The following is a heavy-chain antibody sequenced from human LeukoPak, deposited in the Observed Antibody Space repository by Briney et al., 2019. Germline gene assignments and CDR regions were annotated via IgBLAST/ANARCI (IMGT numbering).Heavy chain of an antibody. CDR2: ISYDGSNK. CDR1: GFTFSSYA. Sequence: PGGSLRLSCAASGFTFSSYAMHWVRQAPGKGLEWVAVISYDGSNKYYADSVRGRFTVSRDNSKNTLYLQMNSLRAEDTAVYYCAKWRGRDYYDSSGYDLFDYWGQGTLVTVSS. V-gene: IGHV3-30*04. CDR3: AKWRGRDYYDSSGYDLFDY. D-gene: IGHD3-22*01. J-gene: IGHJ4*02.